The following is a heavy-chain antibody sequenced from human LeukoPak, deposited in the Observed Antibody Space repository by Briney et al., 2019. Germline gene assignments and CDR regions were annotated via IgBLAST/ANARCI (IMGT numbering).Heavy chain of an antibody. J-gene: IGHJ6*03. D-gene: IGHD3-22*01. CDR1: GFTFSSYW. CDR3: AREGAYYDSSGYYYYYYMDV. CDR2: INNDGSST. V-gene: IGHV3-74*01. Sequence: PGGSLRLSCAASGFTFSSYWTHWVRQAPGKGLVWVSRINNDGSSTSYADSVKGRFTISRDNAKNTLYLQMNSLRAEDTAVYYCAREGAYYDSSGYYYYYYMDVWGKGTTVTVSS.